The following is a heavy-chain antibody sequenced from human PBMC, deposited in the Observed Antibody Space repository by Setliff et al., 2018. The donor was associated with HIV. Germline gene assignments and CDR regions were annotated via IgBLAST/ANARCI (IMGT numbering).Heavy chain of an antibody. D-gene: IGHD3-10*01. V-gene: IGHV3-11*04. CDR1: GFTFSDYY. CDR2: ISSSATI. CDR3: ARGNTMVTDFDY. J-gene: IGHJ4*02. Sequence: GGSLRLSCAASGFTFSDYYMTWIRQAPGKGLEWVSFISSSATISYADSVKGRFTISRDNAKNSLYLQMNSLRAEDTAVYYCARGNTMVTDFDYWGQGTLVTVSS.